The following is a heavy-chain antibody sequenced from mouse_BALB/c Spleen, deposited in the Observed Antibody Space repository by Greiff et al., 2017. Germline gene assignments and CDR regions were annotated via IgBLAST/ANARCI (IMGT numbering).Heavy chain of an antibody. CDR3: ARAWGYYAMDY. CDR2: ISDGGSYT. CDR1: GFTFSDYY. Sequence: EVKVVESGGGLVKPGGSLKLSCAASGFTFSDYYMYWVRQTPEKRLEWVATISDGGSYTYYPDSVKGRFTISRDNAKNNLYLQMSSLKSEDTAMYYCARAWGYYAMDYWGQGTSVTVSS. J-gene: IGHJ4*01. V-gene: IGHV5-4*02.